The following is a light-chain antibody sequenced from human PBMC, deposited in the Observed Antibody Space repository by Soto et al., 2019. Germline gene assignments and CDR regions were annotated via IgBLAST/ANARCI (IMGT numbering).Light chain of an antibody. V-gene: IGKV1-39*01. CDR2: AAS. CDR1: HSISSY. J-gene: IGKJ3*01. CDR3: KQCFSILP. Sequence: DIQMTQSPSSLSASVGDTVTITCRASHSISSYLNWYQHRPGKAPRLLIYAASNLQSGVPSRFCGSGSGTYFTLPISSLSPEDSATYYHKQCFSILPFRPRTK.